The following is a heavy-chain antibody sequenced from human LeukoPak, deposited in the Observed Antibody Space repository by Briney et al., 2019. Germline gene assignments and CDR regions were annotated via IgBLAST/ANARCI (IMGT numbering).Heavy chain of an antibody. CDR3: AKGPLYSSGWYDWFDP. V-gene: IGHV3-23*01. CDR2: ISGSGGST. D-gene: IGHD6-19*01. CDR1: GFTFSSYG. J-gene: IGHJ5*02. Sequence: GGSLRLSCAASGFTFSSYGMSWVRQAPGKGLEWVSAISGSGGSTYYADSVKGRFTISRDNSKNTLYLQMNSLRAEDTAVYYCAKGPLYSSGWYDWFDPRGQGTLVTVSS.